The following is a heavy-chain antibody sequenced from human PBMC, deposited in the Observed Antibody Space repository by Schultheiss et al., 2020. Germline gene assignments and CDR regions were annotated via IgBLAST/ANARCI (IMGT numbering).Heavy chain of an antibody. V-gene: IGHV1-58*02. CDR2: IVVGSGNT. J-gene: IGHJ5*02. Sequence: SVKVSCKASGYTFTGYYMHWVRQARGQRLEWIGWIVVGSGNTNYAQKFQGRVTITADESTSTAYMELSSLRSEDTAVYYCALHSAGWYPWGQGTQVTVAS. D-gene: IGHD6-19*01. CDR3: ALHSAGWYP. CDR1: GYTFTGYY.